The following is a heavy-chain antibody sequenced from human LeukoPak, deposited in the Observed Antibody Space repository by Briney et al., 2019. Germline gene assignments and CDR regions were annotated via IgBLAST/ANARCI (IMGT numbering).Heavy chain of an antibody. D-gene: IGHD2-8*02. CDR1: GGSFSGYY. Sequence: SSETLSLTCAVYGGSFSGYYWSWIRQPPGKGLEWIGEINHSGSTNYNPSLKSRVTISVDTSKNQFSLKLSSVTAADTAVYYCARGGLVAPPGSWGQGTLVTVSS. CDR3: ARGGLVAPPGS. J-gene: IGHJ4*02. CDR2: INHSGST. V-gene: IGHV4-34*01.